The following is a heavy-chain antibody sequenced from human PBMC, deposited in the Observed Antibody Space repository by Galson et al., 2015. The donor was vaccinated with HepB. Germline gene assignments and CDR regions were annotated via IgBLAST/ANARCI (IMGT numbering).Heavy chain of an antibody. J-gene: IGHJ5*02. CDR3: ARDRGGYYAAS. Sequence: SLRLSCAASGFTVSSNHMSWVRQAPGKGLEWVSVIYSGGSTYYADPVMDRFTISRDNSKNTMYLQMNTLRAEDTAVYYCARDRGGYYAASWGQGTLVTVSS. CDR1: GFTVSSNH. V-gene: IGHV3-53*01. CDR2: IYSGGST. D-gene: IGHD3-3*01.